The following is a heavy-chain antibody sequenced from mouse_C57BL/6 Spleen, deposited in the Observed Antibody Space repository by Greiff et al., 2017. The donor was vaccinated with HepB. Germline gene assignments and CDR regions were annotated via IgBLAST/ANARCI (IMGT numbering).Heavy chain of an antibody. D-gene: IGHD4-1*01. V-gene: IGHV1-80*01. Sequence: QVQLQQSGAELVKPGASVTISCTASGYAFSSYWMHWVKQRPGKGLEWIVQIYPGDGDTNYNGKFKGKATLTADKSSSTAYMQLSSLTSEDSAVYCCAALLTGTLYYYAMDYWGQGTSVTVSS. CDR1: GYAFSSYW. CDR3: AALLTGTLYYYAMDY. J-gene: IGHJ4*01. CDR2: IYPGDGDT.